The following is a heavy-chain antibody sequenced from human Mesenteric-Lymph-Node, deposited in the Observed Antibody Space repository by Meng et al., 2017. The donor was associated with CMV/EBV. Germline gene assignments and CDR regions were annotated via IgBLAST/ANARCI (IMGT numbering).Heavy chain of an antibody. D-gene: IGHD3-22*01. V-gene: IGHV3-7*03. CDR1: GLSLGDYW. CDR2: IKPDGSTK. J-gene: IGHJ6*02. CDR3: AKDLVVVNPRPPLYGMDV. Sequence: GESLKISCAAAGLSLGDYWMSWVRQGPGEGLEWVADIKPDGSTKYYAASVKGRFTISRDNSKNTLYLQMNSLRAEDTAVYYCAKDLVVVNPRPPLYGMDVWGQGTTVTVSS.